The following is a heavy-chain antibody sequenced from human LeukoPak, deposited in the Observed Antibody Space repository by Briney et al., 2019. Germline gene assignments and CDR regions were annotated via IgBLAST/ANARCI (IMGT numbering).Heavy chain of an antibody. CDR3: ASALGYYDSSGYIV. J-gene: IGHJ4*02. V-gene: IGHV4-4*09. Sequence: SETLSLTRTVSGGSISSYYWSWIRQPPGKGLECIGYIYTSGSTNYNPSLKSRVTISVDTSKNQFSLKLSSVTAADTAVYYCASALGYYDSSGYIVWGQGTLVTVSS. D-gene: IGHD3-22*01. CDR2: IYTSGST. CDR1: GGSISSYY.